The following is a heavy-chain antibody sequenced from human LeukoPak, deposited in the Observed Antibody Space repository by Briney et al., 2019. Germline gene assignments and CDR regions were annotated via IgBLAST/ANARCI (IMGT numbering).Heavy chain of an antibody. Sequence: SETLSLTCTVSGGSISSYYWSWIRQPPGKGLEWIGYIYYSGSTNYNPSLKSRVTISVDTSKNQFSLKLSSVTAADTAVYYCARSDLGGITFGGVIQPEYFQHWGQGTLVTVSS. CDR3: ARSDLGGITFGGVIQPEYFQH. CDR1: GGSISSYY. J-gene: IGHJ1*01. CDR2: IYYSGST. V-gene: IGHV4-59*12. D-gene: IGHD3-16*02.